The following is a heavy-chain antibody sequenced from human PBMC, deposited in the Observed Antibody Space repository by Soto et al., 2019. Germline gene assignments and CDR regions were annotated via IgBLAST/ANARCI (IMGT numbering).Heavy chain of an antibody. J-gene: IGHJ6*02. V-gene: IGHV4-4*07. CDR3: ARVVGATTYYYYGMDV. Sequence: PSETLSLTCTVSDDFISSYYWNWIRQPAGKGLEWIGRVSTSGATNYNPSLESRVTITRDTSASTAYMELSSLRSEDTAVYYCARVVGATTYYYYGMDVWGQGTTVTVSS. D-gene: IGHD1-26*01. CDR1: DDFISSYY. CDR2: VSTSGAT.